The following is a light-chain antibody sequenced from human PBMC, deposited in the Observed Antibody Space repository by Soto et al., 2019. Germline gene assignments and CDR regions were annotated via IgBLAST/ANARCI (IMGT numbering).Light chain of an antibody. J-gene: IGKJ1*01. Sequence: EILLTQSPGPLSFSPGERATLSCRASQLVSSNVLAWYQQKPGQAPRLLIYAAYNRATATPGRFSGSGSGTDFTLTISGREPEDEAVYYCQQYGSSPGTFGQGNKVEVK. CDR1: QLVSSNV. CDR3: QQYGSSPGT. CDR2: AAY. V-gene: IGKV3-20*01.